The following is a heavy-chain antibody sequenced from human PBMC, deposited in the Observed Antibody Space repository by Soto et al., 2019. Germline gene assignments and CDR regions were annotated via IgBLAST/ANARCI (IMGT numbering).Heavy chain of an antibody. CDR3: ARGPYYYDSSGPWGYFDL. J-gene: IGHJ2*01. Sequence: EVQLVESGGGLVQPGGSLRLSCAASGFTFSSYSMNWVRQAPGKGLEWVSYISSSSSTIYYADSLKGRFTISRDNAQNSLYVQMNSLRAEDTAVYYCARGPYYYDSSGPWGYFDLWGRGTLVTVSS. D-gene: IGHD3-22*01. CDR2: ISSSSSTI. V-gene: IGHV3-48*01. CDR1: GFTFSSYS.